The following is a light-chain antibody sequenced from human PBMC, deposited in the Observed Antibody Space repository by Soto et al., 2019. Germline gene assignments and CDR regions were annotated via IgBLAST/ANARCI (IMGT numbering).Light chain of an antibody. J-gene: IGKJ1*01. Sequence: EIVLTQSPGTLSLSPGERATLSCRASQTVTSTFSAWYQQKIGQAPSLHIDGAFRMATGIPDWFSGSGSGTDFTLTITRLEPEDFAVYKWHQYDSSRTFGQGTKVE. CDR1: QTVTSTF. CDR3: HQYDSSRT. CDR2: GAF. V-gene: IGKV3-20*01.